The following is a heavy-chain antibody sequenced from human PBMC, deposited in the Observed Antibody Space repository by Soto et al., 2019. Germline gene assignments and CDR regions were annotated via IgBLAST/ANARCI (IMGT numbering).Heavy chain of an antibody. CDR1: GCNFSSYA. CDR2: ISGSGGST. CDR3: AKVGTIAAAGLLIDY. J-gene: IGHJ4*02. D-gene: IGHD6-13*01. V-gene: IGHV3-23*01. Sequence: PGGSQRLPYAASGCNFSSYAMSWVRQAPGKGLEWVSAISGSGGSTYYADSVKGRFTISRDNSKDTLYLQMNSLRAEDTAVYYCAKVGTIAAAGLLIDYWGQGTLVTVSS.